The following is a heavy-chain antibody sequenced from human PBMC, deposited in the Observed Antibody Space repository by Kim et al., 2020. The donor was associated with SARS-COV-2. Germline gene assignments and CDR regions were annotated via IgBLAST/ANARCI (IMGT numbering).Heavy chain of an antibody. J-gene: IGHJ4*02. D-gene: IGHD3-22*01. V-gene: IGHV1-3*01. Sequence: ASVKVSCKASGYTFTSYAMHWVRQAPGQRLEGMGWINAGNGNTKYSQKFQGRVTITRDTSASTAYMELSSLRSEDTAVYYCARTYYYDSSGYLPDWYFDYWGQGTLVTVSS. CDR3: ARTYYYDSSGYLPDWYFDY. CDR1: GYTFTSYA. CDR2: INAGNGNT.